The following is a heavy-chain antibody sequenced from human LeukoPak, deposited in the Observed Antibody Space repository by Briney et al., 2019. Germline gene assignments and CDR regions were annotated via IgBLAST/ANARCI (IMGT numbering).Heavy chain of an antibody. V-gene: IGHV3-21*01. D-gene: IGHD1-26*01. Sequence: GGSLRLSCAASGFSFSTYAISWVRQAPGKGLEWVSCISTTTSYIFYADSVRGRFTISRDNAKNSLYLQMDSLRAEDTAVYYCARGGIITSYAFEIWGQGTMVTVSS. CDR1: GFSFSTYA. CDR2: ISTTTSYI. CDR3: ARGGIITSYAFEI. J-gene: IGHJ3*02.